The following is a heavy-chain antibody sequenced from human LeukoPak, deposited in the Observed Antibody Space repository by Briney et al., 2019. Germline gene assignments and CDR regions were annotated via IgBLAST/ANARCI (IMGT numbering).Heavy chain of an antibody. CDR1: GYTLTELS. D-gene: IGHD6-19*01. J-gene: IGHJ6*03. V-gene: IGHV1-24*01. CDR2: FDPEDGET. Sequence: ASVKVSCKVSGYTLTELSMHWVRQAPGTGLEWMGGFDPEDGETIYAQKFQGRVTMTEDTSTDTAYMELSSLRSEDTAVYYCAREVDSSGWYFPYYYYYYMDVWGKGTTVTISS. CDR3: AREVDSSGWYFPYYYYYYMDV.